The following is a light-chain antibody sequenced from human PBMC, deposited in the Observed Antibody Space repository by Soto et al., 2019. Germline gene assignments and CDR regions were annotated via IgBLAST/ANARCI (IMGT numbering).Light chain of an antibody. CDR2: DAS. V-gene: IGKV3-11*01. CDR3: QQRSNWPWT. J-gene: IGKJ1*01. CDR1: HSLSIC. Sequence: VLTQSPATLSLSPGERATLSCRAIHSLSICFAWYQQKPGQAPRLLIYDASFRATGVPARFSGSGSGTDFTLTIRSLEPEDSAVYFCQQRSNWPWTFGQGTKVDIK.